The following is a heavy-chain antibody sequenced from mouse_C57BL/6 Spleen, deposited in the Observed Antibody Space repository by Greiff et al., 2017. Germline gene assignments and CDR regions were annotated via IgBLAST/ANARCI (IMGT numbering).Heavy chain of an antibody. V-gene: IGHV2-3*01. CDR1: GFSLTSYG. D-gene: IGHD1-1*01. CDR2: IWGAGGT. CDR3: AKQGDYYERVYAMDY. J-gene: IGHJ4*01. Sequence: QVQLKESGPGLVAPSQSLSITCTVSGFSLTSYGVSWVRQPPGKGLEWLGVIWGAGGTNYHSAPISRLSISKDNSKGQVFLKLNSLHTDDTATNYCAKQGDYYERVYAMDYWGQGTSVTVSS.